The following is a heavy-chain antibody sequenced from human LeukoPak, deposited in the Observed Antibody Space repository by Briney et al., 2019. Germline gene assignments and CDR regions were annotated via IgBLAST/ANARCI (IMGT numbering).Heavy chain of an antibody. Sequence: GESLQISRQGSGSTFTSYWIGWVRQMPGKGLEWMGIIYSGDYATQYSPSFQGQVPISADKSINTAYLKCSSLKASDTAMYYCARARAPWGDIVVVPAAPEGWYFDLWGRGTLVTVSS. CDR3: ARARAPWGDIVVVPAAPEGWYFDL. CDR2: IYSGDYAT. CDR1: GSTFTSYW. J-gene: IGHJ2*01. V-gene: IGHV5-51*01. D-gene: IGHD2-2*01.